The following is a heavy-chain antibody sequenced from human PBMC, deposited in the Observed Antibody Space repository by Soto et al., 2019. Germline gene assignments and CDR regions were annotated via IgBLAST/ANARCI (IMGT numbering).Heavy chain of an antibody. CDR1: GDSITSNSYF. Sequence: PSETLSLTCTVSGDSITSNSYFWAWIRQPPGKGLEWIGSIYYSGTTYYHPSLKSRVTISVDRSKNQFSLKLSSVTAADTAVYYCARHFSVEYFDYWGQGALVTVS. CDR3: ARHFSVEYFDY. V-gene: IGHV4-39*01. CDR2: IYYSGTT. J-gene: IGHJ4*02.